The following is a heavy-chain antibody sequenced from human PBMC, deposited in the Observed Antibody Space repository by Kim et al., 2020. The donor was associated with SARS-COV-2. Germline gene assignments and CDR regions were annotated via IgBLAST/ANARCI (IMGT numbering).Heavy chain of an antibody. CDR1: GFTFSSYS. CDR2: ISSSSSTI. Sequence: GGSLRLSCAASGFTFSSYSMNWVRQAPGKGLEWVSYISSSSSTIYYADSVKGRFTISRDNAKNSLYLQMNSLRDEDTAVYYCASCYDFWSGYYDGGMDVWGQGTTVTVSS. D-gene: IGHD3-3*01. V-gene: IGHV3-48*02. J-gene: IGHJ6*02. CDR3: ASCYDFWSGYYDGGMDV.